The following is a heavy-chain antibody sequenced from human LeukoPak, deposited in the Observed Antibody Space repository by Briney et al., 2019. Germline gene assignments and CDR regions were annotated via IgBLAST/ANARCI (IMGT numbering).Heavy chain of an antibody. V-gene: IGHV5-51*01. Sequence: GESLKISCKGFGYSFTNYWIGWVRQTPGKGLEWMGIVYPGDSDTRYSPSFQGQVTISADKSISTAFLQWSSLKASDTAVYYCARPGVGAKSFVDYWGQGTLVTVSS. D-gene: IGHD1-26*01. CDR1: GYSFTNYW. CDR3: ARPGVGAKSFVDY. J-gene: IGHJ4*02. CDR2: VYPGDSDT.